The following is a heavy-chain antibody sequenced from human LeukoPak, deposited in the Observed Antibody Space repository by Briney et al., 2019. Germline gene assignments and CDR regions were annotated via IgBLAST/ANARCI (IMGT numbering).Heavy chain of an antibody. CDR2: INHRGST. D-gene: IGHD3-16*02. CDR3: ARETNDYVWGSYRVNAFDI. Sequence: SETLSLTCAVYGGSFSGYYWSWIRQPPGKGLEWIGEINHRGSTNYNPSLKSRVTISVDKSKNQFSLKLSSVTAADTAVYYCARETNDYVWGSYRVNAFDIWGQGTMVTVSS. CDR1: GGSFSGYY. J-gene: IGHJ3*02. V-gene: IGHV4-34*01.